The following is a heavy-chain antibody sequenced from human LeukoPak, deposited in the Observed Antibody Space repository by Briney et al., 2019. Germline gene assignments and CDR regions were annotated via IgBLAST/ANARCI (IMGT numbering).Heavy chain of an antibody. Sequence: ASVKVSCKASGYTFTGYYMHWVRLAPGQGLEWMGWINPNSGGTNYAQKFQGRVTMTRDTSISTAYMELSRLRSDDTAVYYCARGRLRAVAGRTSDYWGQGTLVTVSS. V-gene: IGHV1-2*02. J-gene: IGHJ4*02. CDR3: ARGRLRAVAGRTSDY. CDR2: INPNSGGT. D-gene: IGHD6-19*01. CDR1: GYTFTGYY.